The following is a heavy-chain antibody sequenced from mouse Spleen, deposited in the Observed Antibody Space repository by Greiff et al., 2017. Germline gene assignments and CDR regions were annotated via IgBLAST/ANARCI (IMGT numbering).Heavy chain of an antibody. CDR2: ISSGSSTI. Sequence: EVMLVESGGGLVKPGGSLKLSCAASGFTFSDYGMHWVRQAPEKGLEWVAYISSGSSTIYYADTVKGRFTISRDNAKNTLFLQMTSLRSEDTAMYYCARDYRYGEFAYWGQGTLVTVSA. V-gene: IGHV5-17*01. CDR1: GFTFSDYG. J-gene: IGHJ3*01. CDR3: ARDYRYGEFAY. D-gene: IGHD2-14*01.